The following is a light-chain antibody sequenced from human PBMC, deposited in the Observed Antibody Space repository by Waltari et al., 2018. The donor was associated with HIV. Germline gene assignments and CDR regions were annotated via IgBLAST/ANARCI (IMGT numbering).Light chain of an antibody. CDR2: EVT. V-gene: IGLV2-23*02. CDR1: NTNFGTYHL. CDR3: SSYATGNTYV. Sequence: QSELTQHASVSGSPAQSIPLSLTGTNTNFGTYHLFSGDQQHPGKVPQVLIFEVTTRAAGSAHRCSGSKAENTDCRTSSGLQAEEEADYYCSSYATGNTYVIGTGTSVTVL. J-gene: IGLJ1*01.